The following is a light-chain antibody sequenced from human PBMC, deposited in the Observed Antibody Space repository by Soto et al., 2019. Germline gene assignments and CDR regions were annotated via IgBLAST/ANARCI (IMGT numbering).Light chain of an antibody. Sequence: DIHLTQSPSVLSASVGDTFTITCRASQALSNYLAWYQQKPGKAPDLLIYSASTLQSGVPSRFRGSGSETEFSLTIRALQPEDFETYYCQQLSRYPHTFGGGTKVDIK. J-gene: IGKJ4*01. V-gene: IGKV1-9*01. CDR2: SAS. CDR1: QALSNY. CDR3: QQLSRYPHT.